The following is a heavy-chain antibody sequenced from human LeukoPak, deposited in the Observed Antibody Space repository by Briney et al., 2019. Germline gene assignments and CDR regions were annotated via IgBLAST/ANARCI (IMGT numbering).Heavy chain of an antibody. J-gene: IGHJ5*02. CDR1: GGSFSGYY. CDR3: ARAVLWGYCSSTSCYNWFDP. D-gene: IGHD2-2*01. Sequence: SETLSLTCAVCGGSFSGYYWSWIRQPPGKGLEWIGEINHSGSTNYNPSLKSRVTISVDTSKNQFSLKLSSVTAADTAVYYCARAVLWGYCSSTSCYNWFDPWGQGTLVTVSS. V-gene: IGHV4-34*01. CDR2: INHSGST.